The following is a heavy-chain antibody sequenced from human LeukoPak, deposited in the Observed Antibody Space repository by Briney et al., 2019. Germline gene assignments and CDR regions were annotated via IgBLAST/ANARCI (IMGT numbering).Heavy chain of an antibody. J-gene: IGHJ4*02. CDR2: IWYDGSNK. CDR3: ATSDIVATEALDY. D-gene: IGHD5-12*01. CDR1: GCTVSSYS. V-gene: IGHV3-33*01. Sequence: ALRLSCVATGCTVSSYSMHWVRQAPGKRLEWVAVIWYDGSNKYYADSVKGRFTISRDNSKNTLYLQMNSLRAEDTAVYYCATSDIVATEALDYWGQGTLVTVSS.